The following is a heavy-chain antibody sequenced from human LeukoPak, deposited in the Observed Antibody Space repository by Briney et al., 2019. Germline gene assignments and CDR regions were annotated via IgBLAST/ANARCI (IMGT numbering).Heavy chain of an antibody. J-gene: IGHJ6*03. CDR2: IYYSGST. D-gene: IGHD1-14*01. CDR1: GGSISSSSYC. V-gene: IGHV4-39*07. Sequence: SETLSLTCTVSGGSISSSSYCWGWIRQPPGKGLEWIGSIYYSGSTYYNPSLKSRVTISVDTSKNQFSLKLSSVTAADTAVYYCARRSRYNRNPSYMDVWGKGTTVTVSS. CDR3: ARRSRYNRNPSYMDV.